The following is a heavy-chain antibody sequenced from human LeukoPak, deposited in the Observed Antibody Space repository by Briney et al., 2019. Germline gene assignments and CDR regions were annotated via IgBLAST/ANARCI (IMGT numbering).Heavy chain of an antibody. CDR3: ARLGGYSSDLDY. CDR2: IYYSGST. Sequence: SETLSLTCTVSGGSISNYYWSWIRQPPGKGLEWIGYIYYSGSTNYNPSLKSRVTISVDTSKNQFSLKLSSVTAADTAVYYCARLGGYSSDLDYWGQGTLVTVSS. V-gene: IGHV4-59*01. CDR1: GGSISNYY. D-gene: IGHD5-18*01. J-gene: IGHJ4*02.